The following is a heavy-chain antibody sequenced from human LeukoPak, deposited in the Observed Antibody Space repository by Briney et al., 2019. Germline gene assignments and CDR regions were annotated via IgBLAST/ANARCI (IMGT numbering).Heavy chain of an antibody. Sequence: GGSLRLSCAASGFTFSTYWMHWVRHAPGKGLVWVSRINSDGSISQYVYSVKGRFTISRDNAKNTLYLQMNSLRAEDTAVYYCASSYYDSSGYYFGDAFDIWGPGTMVTVSS. D-gene: IGHD3-22*01. V-gene: IGHV3-74*03. CDR3: ASSYYDSSGYYFGDAFDI. CDR1: GFTFSTYW. J-gene: IGHJ3*02. CDR2: INSDGSIS.